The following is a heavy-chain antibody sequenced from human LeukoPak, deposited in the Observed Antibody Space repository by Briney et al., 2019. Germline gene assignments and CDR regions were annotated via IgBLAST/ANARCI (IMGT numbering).Heavy chain of an antibody. J-gene: IGHJ6*02. Sequence: GGSPRLSCAASGFTFTTYWMHWVRQAPGKGLVWVSHINSDGSITSYADSVKGRFTISRDNAKNTLYLQMNSLRAEDTAVYYCARDAVDTANAVWGQGTTVTVSS. V-gene: IGHV3-74*01. D-gene: IGHD5-18*01. CDR2: INSDGSIT. CDR1: GFTFTTYW. CDR3: ARDAVDTANAV.